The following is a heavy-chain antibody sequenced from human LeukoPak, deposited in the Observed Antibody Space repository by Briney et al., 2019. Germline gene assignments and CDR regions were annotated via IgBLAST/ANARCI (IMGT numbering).Heavy chain of an antibody. Sequence: GGSLRPSCAASGFTFNSYAMSWVRQAPGKGLEWVSAISGSGGSTYYADSVKGRFTISRDNSKNTLYLQMNSLRAEDTAVYYCARQVAVAGATNWFDPWGQGTLVTVSS. V-gene: IGHV3-23*01. D-gene: IGHD6-19*01. CDR3: ARQVAVAGATNWFDP. CDR2: ISGSGGST. J-gene: IGHJ5*02. CDR1: GFTFNSYA.